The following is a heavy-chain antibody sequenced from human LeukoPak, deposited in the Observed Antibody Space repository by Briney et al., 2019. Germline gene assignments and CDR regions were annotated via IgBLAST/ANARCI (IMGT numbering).Heavy chain of an antibody. CDR2: INHSGST. J-gene: IGHJ5*02. CDR3: ARGRDHTRYCSGGSCTNWFDP. CDR1: GGSFSGYY. Sequence: SETLSLTCAVYGGSFSGYYWSWIRQPPGKGLEWIGEINHSGSTNYNPPLKSRVTISVDTSKNQFSLKLSSVTAADTAVYYCARGRDHTRYCSGGSCTNWFDPWGQGTLVTVSS. D-gene: IGHD2-15*01. V-gene: IGHV4-34*01.